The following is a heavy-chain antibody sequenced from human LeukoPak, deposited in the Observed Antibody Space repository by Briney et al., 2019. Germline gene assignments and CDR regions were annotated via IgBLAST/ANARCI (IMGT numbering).Heavy chain of an antibody. Sequence: SETLSLTCTVSGGSITSYYWSWIRQPAGKGLEWIGRIYHTGSTTYNPSLKSRVSLSVDTTNNQFSLQLRSVTAADTAVYYCARNKSPSGVYHPLDPWGQGTLVTVS. D-gene: IGHD3-16*02. V-gene: IGHV4-4*07. J-gene: IGHJ5*02. CDR1: GGSITSYY. CDR2: IYHTGST. CDR3: ARNKSPSGVYHPLDP.